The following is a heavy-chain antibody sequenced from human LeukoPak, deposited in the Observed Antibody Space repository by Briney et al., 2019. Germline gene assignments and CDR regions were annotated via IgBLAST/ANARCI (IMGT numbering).Heavy chain of an antibody. CDR1: GLTFSSYG. Sequence: KPGGSLRLSRAASGLTFSSYGMNWVRQAPGKGLEWVSGLSGSGGSPYYADSVKGRFTISRDSSKNTLYLQMSSLRPEDTAVYYCAKTYFSSRAHYYYYYYMDVWGKGTTVTISS. J-gene: IGHJ6*03. V-gene: IGHV3-23*01. CDR2: LSGSGGSP. CDR3: AKTYFSSRAHYYYYYYMDV. D-gene: IGHD6-13*01.